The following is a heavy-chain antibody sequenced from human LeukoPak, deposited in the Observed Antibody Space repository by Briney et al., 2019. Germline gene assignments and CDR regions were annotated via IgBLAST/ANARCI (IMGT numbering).Heavy chain of an antibody. Sequence: GGSLRLSCAVSGFTFSRSSLNWVRQAPGKGLEWVSSISSDSYYIYYADSVRGRFAISRDNAKKSLYLQMNSLRAEDTAVYYCFCGSRFVYHFDYWGQGSLVTVSS. CDR3: FCGSRFVYHFDY. CDR1: GFTFSRSS. V-gene: IGHV3-21*01. D-gene: IGHD2-21*01. J-gene: IGHJ4*02. CDR2: ISSDSYYI.